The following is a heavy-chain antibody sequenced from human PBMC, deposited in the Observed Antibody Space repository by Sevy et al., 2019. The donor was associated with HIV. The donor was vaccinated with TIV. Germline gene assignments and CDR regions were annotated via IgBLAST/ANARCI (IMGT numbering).Heavy chain of an antibody. Sequence: ASVKVSCKASGYTFTGYYMHWVRQAPGQGLEWMGWINPNSGGTNYAQKFQGRVTMTRDTSISTAYMELSRLRSDDTAVYYCASKYAMTTVTQSDAFDIWGQGTMVTVSS. V-gene: IGHV1-2*02. CDR2: INPNSGGT. CDR3: ASKYAMTTVTQSDAFDI. D-gene: IGHD4-17*01. J-gene: IGHJ3*02. CDR1: GYTFTGYY.